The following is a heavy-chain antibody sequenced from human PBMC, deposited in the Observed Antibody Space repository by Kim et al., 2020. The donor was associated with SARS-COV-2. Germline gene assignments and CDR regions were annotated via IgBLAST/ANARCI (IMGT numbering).Heavy chain of an antibody. CDR1: GFTFDDYA. J-gene: IGHJ4*02. CDR2: ISWNSGSI. Sequence: GGSLRLSCAASGFTFDDYAMHWVRQAPGKGLEWVSGISWNSGSIDYADSVKGRFTISRDNAKNSLYLQMNSLRAEDTALYYCAKDFNYDILTGPDYWGQGTLVTVSS. CDR3: AKDFNYDILTGPDY. V-gene: IGHV3-9*01. D-gene: IGHD3-9*01.